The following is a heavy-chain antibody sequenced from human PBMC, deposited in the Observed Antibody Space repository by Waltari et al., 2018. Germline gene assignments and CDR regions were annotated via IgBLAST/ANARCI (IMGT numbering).Heavy chain of an antibody. Sequence: EVQLVESGGVVVQPGGSLRLSCAASGFTFDDYTIHWVRQAPGKSLEWVSLIGCDGGSTDYADSVKGRFTNSRDNSKNSLYLQTNSLRTEDTALYYCARRQWLDYWGQGTLVTVSS. V-gene: IGHV3-43*01. CDR3: ARRQWLDY. CDR2: IGCDGGST. J-gene: IGHJ4*02. D-gene: IGHD6-19*01. CDR1: GFTFDDYT.